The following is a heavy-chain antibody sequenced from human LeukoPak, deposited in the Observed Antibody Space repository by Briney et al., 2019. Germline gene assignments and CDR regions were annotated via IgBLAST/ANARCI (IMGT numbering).Heavy chain of an antibody. Sequence: GGSLRLSCAASGFTVSSNYMSWVRQAPGKGLEWVSVIYSGGSTYYADSVKGRFTISRDNSKNTLYLQMNSLRAEDTAVYYCARVHVPGYCSSTSCSYYFDYWGQGTLFTVSS. CDR3: ARVHVPGYCSSTSCSYYFDY. CDR1: GFTVSSNY. J-gene: IGHJ4*02. CDR2: IYSGGST. D-gene: IGHD2-2*01. V-gene: IGHV3-53*01.